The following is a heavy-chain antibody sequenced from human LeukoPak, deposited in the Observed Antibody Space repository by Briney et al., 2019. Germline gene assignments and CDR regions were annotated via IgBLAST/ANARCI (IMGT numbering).Heavy chain of an antibody. V-gene: IGHV4-59*12. Sequence: SETLSLTCTVPGGSISSYHWSWIRQTPGKGLEWIGYIYYSGSTNYNPSLKSRVTISVDTSKNQFSLKLSSVTAADTAVYYCAREQVSSWIDYWGQGTLVTVSS. J-gene: IGHJ4*02. CDR3: AREQVSSWIDY. CDR2: IYYSGST. CDR1: GGSISSYH. D-gene: IGHD6-13*01.